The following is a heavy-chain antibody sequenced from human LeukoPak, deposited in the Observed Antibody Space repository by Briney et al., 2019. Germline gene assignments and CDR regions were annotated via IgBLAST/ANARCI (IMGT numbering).Heavy chain of an antibody. J-gene: IGHJ5*02. CDR3: APPPYSPWP. V-gene: IGHV3-48*04. D-gene: IGHD2-21*01. CDR2: ISRSSMTI. Sequence: GGSLRLSCEASGFSFSGYSMNWVRQAPGKGLEWVSYISRSSMTIYYADSVRGRFTVSRDNAKNSLYLQMNSLRAEDTAVYFCAPPPYSPWPWGQGTLVVVSS. CDR1: GFSFSGYS.